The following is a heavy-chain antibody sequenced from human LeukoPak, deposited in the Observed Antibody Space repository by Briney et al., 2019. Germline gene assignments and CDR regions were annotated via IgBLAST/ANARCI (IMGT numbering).Heavy chain of an antibody. Sequence: PGRSLRLSCAASGFTFSSYAMHWVRQAPGKGLEWVAVTSYDGSNKYYADSVKGRFTISRDNSKNTLYLQMNSLRAEDTAVYYCARDRDYVWGSYIDYWGQGTLVTVSS. D-gene: IGHD3-16*01. CDR3: ARDRDYVWGSYIDY. V-gene: IGHV3-30-3*01. CDR1: GFTFSSYA. CDR2: TSYDGSNK. J-gene: IGHJ4*02.